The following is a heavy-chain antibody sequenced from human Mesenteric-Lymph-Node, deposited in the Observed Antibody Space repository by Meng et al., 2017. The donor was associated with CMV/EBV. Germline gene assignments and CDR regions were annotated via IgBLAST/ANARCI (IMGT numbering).Heavy chain of an antibody. D-gene: IGHD2-2*01. CDR3: ARVVPFLIVVVPAAPEGGMDV. V-gene: IGHV3-7*01. Sequence: GGSLRLSCAASGFTFSSYWMSWVRQAPGKGLEWVANIKQDGSEKYYVDSVKGRFTISRDNAKNSLYLQMNSLRAEDTAVYYCARVVPFLIVVVPAAPEGGMDVWGQGTTVTVSS. CDR1: GFTFSSYW. CDR2: IKQDGSEK. J-gene: IGHJ6*02.